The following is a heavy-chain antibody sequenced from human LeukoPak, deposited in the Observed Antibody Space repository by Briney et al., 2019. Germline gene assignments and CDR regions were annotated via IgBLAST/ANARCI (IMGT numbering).Heavy chain of an antibody. CDR1: GFTFSSYA. J-gene: IGHJ4*02. D-gene: IGHD2-2*01. CDR2: ISYDGSNK. V-gene: IGHV3-30-3*01. CDR3: ARGRRGSTSVFDY. Sequence: GGSLRLSCAASGFTFSSYAMHWVRQAPGKGLEWVAVISYDGSNKYYADSVKGRFTISRDNSKNTLYLQMNSLRAEDTAVYYCARGRRGSTSVFDYWGQGTLVTVSS.